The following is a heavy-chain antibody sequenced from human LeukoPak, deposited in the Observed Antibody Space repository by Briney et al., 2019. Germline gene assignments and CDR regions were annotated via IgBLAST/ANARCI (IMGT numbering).Heavy chain of an antibody. CDR3: ARGQSSSWYGYDY. V-gene: IGHV3-48*03. D-gene: IGHD6-13*01. Sequence: GGSLRLSCAASGFTLNNYDMNWIRQAPGRAPEWVSYISPTGSTIYYADSVKGRFTISRDNSKNTLDLQMNSLRAEDTAVYYCARGQSSSWYGYDYWGQGTLVTVSS. CDR1: GFTLNNYD. CDR2: ISPTGSTI. J-gene: IGHJ4*02.